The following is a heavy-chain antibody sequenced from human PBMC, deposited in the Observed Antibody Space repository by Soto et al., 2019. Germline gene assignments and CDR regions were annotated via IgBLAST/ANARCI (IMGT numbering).Heavy chain of an antibody. CDR2: VNHSGTT. CDR3: ARGIGYCSSINCYSSRRLRFDS. D-gene: IGHD2-2*01. Sequence: WTWLRQSPEKGLEWIGEVNHSGTTYYNPSLKTRVTISVHTPTNQFSLKMSSVTAADTAVYYCARGIGYCSSINCYSSRRLRFDSWGQGTLVTVSS. V-gene: IGHV4-34*01. J-gene: IGHJ4*02.